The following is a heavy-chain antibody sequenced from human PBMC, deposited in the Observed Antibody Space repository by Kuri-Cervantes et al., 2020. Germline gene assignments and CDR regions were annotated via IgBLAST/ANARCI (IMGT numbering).Heavy chain of an antibody. Sequence: ASVKVSCKASGYTFTSYGISWVRQATGQGLEWMGWMNPNSGNTGYAQKFQGRVTMTRNTSISTAYMELSRLRSDDTAVYYCARDKSGSYHDAFDIWGQGTMVTVSS. V-gene: IGHV1-8*02. J-gene: IGHJ3*02. CDR1: GYTFTSYG. CDR3: ARDKSGSYHDAFDI. CDR2: MNPNSGNT. D-gene: IGHD1-26*01.